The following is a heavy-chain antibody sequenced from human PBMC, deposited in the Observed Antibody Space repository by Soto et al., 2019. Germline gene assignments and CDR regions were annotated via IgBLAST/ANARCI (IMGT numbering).Heavy chain of an antibody. CDR3: ARIPGSDYSDPQDY. CDR2: ITHRGSP. J-gene: IGHJ4*02. D-gene: IGHD4-17*01. V-gene: IGHV4-34*01. Sequence: QVQLQQWGAGLLKPSETLSLTCAVYGGSFSGYHWTWIRQSPGRGLAWIGEITHRGSPNYNPSLKSRVTISVDTSKKQFSLNLRSVTAADTAVYYCARIPGSDYSDPQDYWGQGTLVTVSS. CDR1: GGSFSGYH.